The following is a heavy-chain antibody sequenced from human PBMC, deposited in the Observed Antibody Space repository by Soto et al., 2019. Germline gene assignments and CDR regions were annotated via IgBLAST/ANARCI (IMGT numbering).Heavy chain of an antibody. CDR1: GFTFDDYA. J-gene: IGHJ4*02. Sequence: GGSLRLSCAASGFTFDDYAMHWVRQAPGKGLEWVSLIRGDGGSTYYADSVKGRFTISRDNSKNSLYLQMNSLRTEDNALEYCAKDTQAGYSSSWYQDYWGQGTLVTVSS. V-gene: IGHV3-43*02. D-gene: IGHD6-13*01. CDR2: IRGDGGST. CDR3: AKDTQAGYSSSWYQDY.